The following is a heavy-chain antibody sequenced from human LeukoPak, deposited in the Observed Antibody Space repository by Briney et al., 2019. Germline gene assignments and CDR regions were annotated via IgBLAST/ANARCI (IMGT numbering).Heavy chain of an antibody. D-gene: IGHD6-19*01. CDR3: ATEFKLPVVGTVAFDI. J-gene: IGHJ3*02. Sequence: GGSLRLSCAASGFAFSNYAVGWDRQAPGKGLEWVSAISGSGGSTYYADSVKGRFTISRDNSKNTLSLQMNSLRAEDTAVYYCATEFKLPVVGTVAFDIWGQGTMVTVSS. V-gene: IGHV3-23*01. CDR2: ISGSGGST. CDR1: GFAFSNYA.